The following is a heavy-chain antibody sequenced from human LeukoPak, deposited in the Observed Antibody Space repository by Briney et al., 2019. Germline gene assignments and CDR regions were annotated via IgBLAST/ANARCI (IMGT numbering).Heavy chain of an antibody. CDR2: INPGEDDT. CDR1: GYTFTNYF. J-gene: IGHJ4*02. CDR3: AKEGNYYDTSSYYFDH. Sequence: ASVKVSCKASGYTFTNYFIHWVRQAPGQGLEWMGIINPGEDDTIYAQNFQGRVTMTRDMSTSTVYMELSSLRSEDTAVYYCAKEGNYYDTSSYYFDHWGQGTLVTVSS. V-gene: IGHV1-46*01. D-gene: IGHD3-22*01.